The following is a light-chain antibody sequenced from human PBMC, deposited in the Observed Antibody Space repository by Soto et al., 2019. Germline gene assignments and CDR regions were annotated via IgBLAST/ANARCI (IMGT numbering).Light chain of an antibody. J-gene: IGKJ2*01. CDR3: QQSYSTPYT. CDR1: QSISSF. CDR2: AAS. V-gene: IGKV1-39*01. Sequence: DIQMNQSPSSXSASVGDRVTITCRASQSISSFLNWYQHRPGKAPKLLIYAASSLQSGVPSRFTGSGSGTDFTLTISSLQPEDFATYYCQQSYSTPYTFGQGTKVDIK.